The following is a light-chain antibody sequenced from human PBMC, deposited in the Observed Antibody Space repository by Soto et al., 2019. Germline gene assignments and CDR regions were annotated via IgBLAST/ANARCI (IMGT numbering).Light chain of an antibody. CDR3: QQYGSSRT. CDR2: GAS. J-gene: IGKJ1*01. Sequence: TVLTQSPGTLSLSPGERATLSCRASQSVTSSYLAWYQQKPGQPPRLLIYGASNRATGIPDRFSGSGSGTDFTLTISRLEPEDFAVYYCQQYGSSRTFGLGTKVELK. V-gene: IGKV3-20*01. CDR1: QSVTSSY.